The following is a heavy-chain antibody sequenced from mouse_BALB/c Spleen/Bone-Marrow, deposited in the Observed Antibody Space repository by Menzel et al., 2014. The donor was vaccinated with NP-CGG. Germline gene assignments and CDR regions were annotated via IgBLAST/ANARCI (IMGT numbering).Heavy chain of an antibody. V-gene: IGHV1-82*01. J-gene: IGHJ3*01. CDR2: IYPGDGDT. Sequence: VQLQQSGPELVKPGASVKISCKASGYAFSSSWMNWVKQRPGQGLEWIGRIYPGDGDTNYNGKFKGKATLTADKSSSTAYMQLSSLTSVDSAVYFRATTGTGAYWGQGTLVTVSA. CDR3: ATTGTGAY. CDR1: GYAFSSSW. D-gene: IGHD4-1*01.